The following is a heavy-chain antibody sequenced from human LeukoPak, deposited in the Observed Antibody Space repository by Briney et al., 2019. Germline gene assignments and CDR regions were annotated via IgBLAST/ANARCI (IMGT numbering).Heavy chain of an antibody. CDR3: ARVGYYGSGSYPPDY. Sequence: GASVKVSCKASGYSFSDYYMHWVRQAPGQGLEWMGWINPDSGGTHYAQKFQGRVTLTRDTSLSTAYMELSRLRSDDTAVYYCARVGYYGSGSYPPDYWGQGTLVTVSS. CDR2: INPDSGGT. V-gene: IGHV1-2*02. D-gene: IGHD3-10*01. CDR1: GYSFSDYY. J-gene: IGHJ4*02.